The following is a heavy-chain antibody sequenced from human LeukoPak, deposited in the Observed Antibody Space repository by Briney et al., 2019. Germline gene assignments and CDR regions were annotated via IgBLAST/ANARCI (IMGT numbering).Heavy chain of an antibody. CDR2: IYSGGST. CDR3: TTGSPMFRGVITFY. V-gene: IGHV3-53*01. J-gene: IGHJ4*02. D-gene: IGHD3-10*01. Sequence: GGSLRLSCAASGFTVSSNYMSWVRQAPGKGLEWVSVIYSGGSTYYADSVKGRFTISRDNSKNTLHLQMNSLKTEDTAVYYCTTGSPMFRGVITFYWGQGTLVTVSS. CDR1: GFTVSSNY.